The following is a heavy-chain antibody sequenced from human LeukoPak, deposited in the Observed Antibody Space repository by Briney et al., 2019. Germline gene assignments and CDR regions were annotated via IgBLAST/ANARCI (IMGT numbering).Heavy chain of an antibody. CDR3: ARDIAAAGTGFDY. D-gene: IGHD6-13*01. CDR1: GGSISSYY. Sequence: SETLSLTCTVSGGSISSYYWSWIRQPPGKGLEWIVYIYYSGSTNYNPPLKSRVTISVDPSKNQFSLKLSSVTAADTAVYYCARDIAAAGTGFDYWGQGTLVTVSS. V-gene: IGHV4-59*12. CDR2: IYYSGST. J-gene: IGHJ4*02.